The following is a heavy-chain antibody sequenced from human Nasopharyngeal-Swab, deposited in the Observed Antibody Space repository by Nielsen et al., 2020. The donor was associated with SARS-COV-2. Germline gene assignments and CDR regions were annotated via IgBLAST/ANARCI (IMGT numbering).Heavy chain of an antibody. V-gene: IGHV2-5*02. J-gene: IGHJ3*02. Sequence: WIRQPPGKALEWLALIYWDDDKRYSPSLKSRLTITKDTSKNQVVLTMTNMDPVDTATYYCAHIDYYYDSSGYPDDALDIWGQGTMVTVSS. CDR2: IYWDDDK. CDR3: AHIDYYYDSSGYPDDALDI. D-gene: IGHD3-22*01.